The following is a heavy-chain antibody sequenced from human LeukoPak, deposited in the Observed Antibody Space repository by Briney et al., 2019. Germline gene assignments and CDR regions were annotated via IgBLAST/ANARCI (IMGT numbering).Heavy chain of an antibody. CDR1: GYTFTSYD. J-gene: IGHJ4*02. V-gene: IGHV1-8*01. D-gene: IGHD3-3*01. CDR2: MNPNSGNT. Sequence: GASVKVSCKASGYTFTSYDINWVRQATGQGLEWMGWMNPNSGNTGYAQKFQGRVTMTRNTSISTAYMELSSLRSEDTAVYYCARHQYYDFWSGPDYWGQGTLVTVSS. CDR3: ARHQYYDFWSGPDY.